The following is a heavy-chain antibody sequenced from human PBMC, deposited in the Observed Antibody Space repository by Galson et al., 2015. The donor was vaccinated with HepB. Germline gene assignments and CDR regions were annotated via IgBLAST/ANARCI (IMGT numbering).Heavy chain of an antibody. D-gene: IGHD6-13*01. CDR3: ARGFLGSSSWLYYYGMDV. J-gene: IGHJ6*02. CDR1: GFTFSSYS. CDR2: ISSSSSYI. Sequence: SLRLSCAASGFTFSSYSMNWVRQAPGKGLEWVSSISSSSSYIYYADSVKGRFTISRDNAKNSLYLQMNSLRAEDTAVYYCARGFLGSSSWLYYYGMDVWGQGTTVTVSS. V-gene: IGHV3-21*01.